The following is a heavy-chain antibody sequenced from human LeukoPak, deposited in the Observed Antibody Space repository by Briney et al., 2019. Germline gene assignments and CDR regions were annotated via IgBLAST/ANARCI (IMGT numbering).Heavy chain of an antibody. CDR1: GGTFGNFA. CDR2: IIPLYNTA. D-gene: IGHD1-26*01. Sequence: SVKVSCKASGGTFGNFAFSLVRQAPGQGLEWMGGIIPLYNTANSAEKFQGRVTFSAGKSTSTAYMELSSLSSEDTAIYFCARTWSGSYTNYFDFWGQGTLVTVSS. V-gene: IGHV1-69*06. CDR3: ARTWSGSYTNYFDF. J-gene: IGHJ4*02.